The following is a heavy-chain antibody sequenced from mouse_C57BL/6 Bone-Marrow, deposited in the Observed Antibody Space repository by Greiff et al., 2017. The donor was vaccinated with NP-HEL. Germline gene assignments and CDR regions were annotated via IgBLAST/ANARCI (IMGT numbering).Heavy chain of an antibody. D-gene: IGHD1-1*01. CDR2: INHRSGNT. CDR3: AREDYYGSSSYYFDY. CDR1: GYTFTSYG. V-gene: IGHV1-81*01. Sequence: QVQLQQSGAELARPGASVKLSCKASGYTFTSYGISWVKQRTGKGLEWIGKINHRSGNTYYNEKLKGKATLTADKSSSTAYMELRSLTSEDSAVYFCAREDYYGSSSYYFDYWGQGTTLTVSS. J-gene: IGHJ2*01.